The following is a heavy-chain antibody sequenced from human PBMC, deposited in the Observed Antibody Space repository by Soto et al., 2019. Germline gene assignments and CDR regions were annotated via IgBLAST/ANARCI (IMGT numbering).Heavy chain of an antibody. CDR2: ISSSSSYI. V-gene: IGHV3-21*01. J-gene: IGHJ4*02. CDR3: ARDFPPPNYYDSSGSPDY. D-gene: IGHD3-22*01. Sequence: GGSLRLSCAASGFTFSSYSMNWVRQAPGKGLEWVSSISSSSSYIYYADSVKGRFTISRDNAKNSLYLQMNSLRAEDTAVYYWARDFPPPNYYDSSGSPDYWGQGTLVTVSS. CDR1: GFTFSSYS.